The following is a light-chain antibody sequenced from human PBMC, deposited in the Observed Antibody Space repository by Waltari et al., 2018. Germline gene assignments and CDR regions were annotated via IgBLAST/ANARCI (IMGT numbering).Light chain of an antibody. CDR2: GVS. CDR3: CSYTTSSTFV. J-gene: IGLJ6*01. CDR1: SSDVGAYNY. Sequence: QSAPTQPPSVSGSPGQSVTISCTGTSSDVGAYNYVSWYQQHPGKAPKLMIYGVSNRPSGVSERFSGSKSGNTASLTISGLQAEDEADYYCCSYTTSSTFVFGSGTKLTVL. V-gene: IGLV2-14*01.